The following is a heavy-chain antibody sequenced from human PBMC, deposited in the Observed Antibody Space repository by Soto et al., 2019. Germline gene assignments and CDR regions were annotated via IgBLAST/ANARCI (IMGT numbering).Heavy chain of an antibody. CDR2: IYYSGST. Sequence: QVQLQASGPGLVKPSQTLSLTCTVSGGYISSGGYYWSWIRQHPGTGLEWIGYIYYSGSTYYNPSLKSRGTISVDTSKNQFSLKLSSVTAADTAVYYCAREWSSGYLGNWFDPWCQGTLVTVSS. V-gene: IGHV4-31*03. CDR1: GGYISSGGYY. J-gene: IGHJ5*02. CDR3: AREWSSGYLGNWFDP. D-gene: IGHD3-22*01.